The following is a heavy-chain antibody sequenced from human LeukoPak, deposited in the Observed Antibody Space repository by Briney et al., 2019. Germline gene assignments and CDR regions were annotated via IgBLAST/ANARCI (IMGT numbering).Heavy chain of an antibody. CDR2: INQDGSEK. J-gene: IGHJ4*02. CDR3: ARDQGSYNY. V-gene: IGHV3-7*01. D-gene: IGHD1-26*01. Sequence: GGSLRLSCAPSGFTFSADWMSWVRQAPGKGLEWVASINQDGSEKYYVDSLKGRFTISRDNTKNSLYLQMNSLRAEDTAVYYCARDQGSYNYWGQGTLVTVSS. CDR1: GFTFSADW.